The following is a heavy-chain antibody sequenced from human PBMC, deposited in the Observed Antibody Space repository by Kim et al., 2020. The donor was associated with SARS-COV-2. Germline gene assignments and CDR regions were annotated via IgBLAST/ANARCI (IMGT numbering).Heavy chain of an antibody. Sequence: GGSLRLSCAASGFTFSSYDMHWVRQGTEKGLEWVSSIGTKADTYYPDSVKDRFTISRENAKDSFYLQMNSLRAEDTAVYYCARGPIEEGISATKGYFDLWGRGTVVTVSS. J-gene: IGHJ2*01. V-gene: IGHV3-13*04. CDR3: ARGPIEEGISATKGYFDL. D-gene: IGHD1-20*01. CDR2: IGTKADT. CDR1: GFTFSSYD.